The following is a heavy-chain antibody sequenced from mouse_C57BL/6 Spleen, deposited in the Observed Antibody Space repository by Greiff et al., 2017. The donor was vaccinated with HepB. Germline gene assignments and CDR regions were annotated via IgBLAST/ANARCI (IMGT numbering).Heavy chain of an antibody. J-gene: IGHJ3*01. CDR3: VPMVTTLTWLAY. CDR1: GFNIKDYY. Sequence: EVQLQQSGAELVKPGASVKLSCTASGFNIKDYYMHWVKQRTEQGLEWIGRIDPEDGETKYAPKFQGKATITADTSSNTAYLQLSSLTSEDAAVYYCVPMVTTLTWLAYWGQGTLVTVSA. CDR2: IDPEDGET. V-gene: IGHV14-2*01. D-gene: IGHD2-3*01.